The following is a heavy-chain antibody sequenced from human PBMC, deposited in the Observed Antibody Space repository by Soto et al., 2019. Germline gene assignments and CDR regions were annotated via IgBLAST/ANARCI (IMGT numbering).Heavy chain of an antibody. CDR1: GGSISSGGYY. CDR2: IYYSGST. Sequence: PSETLSLTCTVSGGSISSGGYYWSWIRQHPGKGLEWIGYIYYSGSTYYNPSLKSRVTISVDTSKNQFSLKLSSVTAEDTAIYYCAKDQSNSNPLYYFDFWGPGTLVTVSS. D-gene: IGHD3-22*01. J-gene: IGHJ4*02. V-gene: IGHV4-31*03. CDR3: AKDQSNSNPLYYFDF.